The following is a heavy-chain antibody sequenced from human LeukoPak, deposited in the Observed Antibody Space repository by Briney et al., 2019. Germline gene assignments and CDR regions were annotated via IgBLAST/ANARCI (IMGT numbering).Heavy chain of an antibody. CDR3: AKCPSGVLRYFAPIDY. CDR1: GFSSSSHG. J-gene: IGHJ4*02. CDR2: ISSDGSNK. D-gene: IGHD3-9*01. Sequence: GGSLRLSCAASGFSSSSHGMHWVRQAPGKGLEWVAVISSDGSNKYYADSVKGRFTISRDNTKNTLYLQMNSLRAEDTAVYYCAKCPSGVLRYFAPIDYWGQGTLVTVSS. V-gene: IGHV3-30*18.